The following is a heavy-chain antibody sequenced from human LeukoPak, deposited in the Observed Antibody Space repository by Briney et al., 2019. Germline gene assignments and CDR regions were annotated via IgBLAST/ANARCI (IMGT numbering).Heavy chain of an antibody. V-gene: IGHV4-59*01. CDR2: NYYSGST. CDR3: ARLSGSQSGYGRLVVDY. Sequence: SETLSLTCTVSGGSISSYYWRWIRQPPGKGLVRIGHNYYSGSTNYNPSRKCRVTISVDTSKNQSSLKLNSATAADTAGYYCARLSGSQSGYGRLVVDYWGQGTLVTVSS. J-gene: IGHJ4*02. D-gene: IGHD5-12*01. CDR1: GGSISSYY.